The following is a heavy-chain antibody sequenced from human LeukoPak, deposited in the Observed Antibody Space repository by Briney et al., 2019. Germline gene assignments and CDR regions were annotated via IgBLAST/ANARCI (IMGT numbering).Heavy chain of an antibody. CDR3: ARSRFIVVVPATRFPFDP. CDR2: INHSGST. CDR1: GGSFSGYY. V-gene: IGHV4-34*01. J-gene: IGHJ5*02. D-gene: IGHD2-2*01. Sequence: SETLSLTCAVYGGSFSGYYWSWIRQPPGKGLEWIGEINHSGSTNYNPSLKSRVTISVHTSKNQFSLKLSSVTAADTAVYYCARSRFIVVVPATRFPFDPWGQGTLVTVSS.